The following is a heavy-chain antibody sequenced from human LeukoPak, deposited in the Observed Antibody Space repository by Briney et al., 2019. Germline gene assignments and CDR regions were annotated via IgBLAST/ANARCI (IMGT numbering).Heavy chain of an antibody. CDR3: ARGPSRDYGSGSSWFDP. CDR2: MNPNSGNT. CDR1: GYTFSTYD. J-gene: IGHJ5*02. D-gene: IGHD3-10*01. Sequence: ASVKVSCKASGYTFSTYDINWVRQVTGQGLEWMGWMNPNSGNTGYAQNIQGRVTMTRNTSINTAYMELSSLRSEDTAVYYCARGPSRDYGSGSSWFDPWGQGALVTVSS. V-gene: IGHV1-8*01.